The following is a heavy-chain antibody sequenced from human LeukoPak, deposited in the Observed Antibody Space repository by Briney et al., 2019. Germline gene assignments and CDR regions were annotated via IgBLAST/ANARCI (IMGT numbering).Heavy chain of an antibody. CDR3: AKEIWPTVTTPGHTHFDY. CDR2: ISRSGGST. D-gene: IGHD4-17*01. CDR1: GFTFSSYG. V-gene: IGHV3-23*01. Sequence: GGSLRLSCAASGFTFSSYGMSWVRQAPGKGLEWVSSISRSGGSTHYADSVKGRFTISRDNSKNTLYLQMNSLRAEDTAVYYCAKEIWPTVTTPGHTHFDYWGQGTLVTVSS. J-gene: IGHJ4*02.